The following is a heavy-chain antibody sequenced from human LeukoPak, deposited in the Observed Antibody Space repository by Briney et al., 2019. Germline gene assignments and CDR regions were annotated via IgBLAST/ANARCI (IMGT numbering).Heavy chain of an antibody. V-gene: IGHV3-23*01. J-gene: IGHJ6*02. CDR1: GFTFRSHA. CDR3: GRDMDV. Sequence: GGSLRLSCVGSGFTFRSHAMSWVRQAPEKGLEFVSGIYENGGTTYYTDSVKGRFSISRDNSKNTLYLQLNSLRAEDTAVYYCGRDMDVWGQGTTVTVSS. CDR2: IYENGGTT.